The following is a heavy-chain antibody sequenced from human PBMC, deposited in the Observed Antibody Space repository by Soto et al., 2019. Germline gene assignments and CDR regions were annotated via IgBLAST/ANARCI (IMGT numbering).Heavy chain of an antibody. J-gene: IGHJ3*02. CDR1: GFTVSSNY. CDR2: IYSGGST. Sequence: EVQLVESGGGLVQPGGSLRLSCAASGFTVSSNYMSWVRQAPGKGLEWVSVIYSGGSTYYADSVKGRFTISRDNSKNTLYLQMNSLRAEDTAVYYCARGGYSYGYAFDIWGQGTMVTVSS. V-gene: IGHV3-66*01. D-gene: IGHD5-18*01. CDR3: ARGGYSYGYAFDI.